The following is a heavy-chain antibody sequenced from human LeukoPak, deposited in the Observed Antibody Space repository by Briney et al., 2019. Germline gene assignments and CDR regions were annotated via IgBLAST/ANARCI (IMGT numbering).Heavy chain of an antibody. J-gene: IGHJ3*01. V-gene: IGHV3-23*01. Sequence: GGSLRLSCAASGFSFGSYAMSWVRQAPGKGLEWVSSISGTGMLTYYADSVKGRFTISRDNSKNTLYLQMSILRAEDTATFYCAKNYYDSSGRGNDAFDVWGQGTMVTVSS. CDR2: ISGTGMLT. CDR3: AKNYYDSSGRGNDAFDV. D-gene: IGHD3-22*01. CDR1: GFSFGSYA.